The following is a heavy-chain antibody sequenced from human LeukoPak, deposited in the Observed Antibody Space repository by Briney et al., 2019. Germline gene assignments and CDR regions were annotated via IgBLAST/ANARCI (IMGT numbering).Heavy chain of an antibody. J-gene: IGHJ6*02. CDR1: GFTFSSYS. V-gene: IGHV3-21*01. CDR3: AREGTGQQLANGMDV. Sequence: GGSLRLSCAASGFTFSSYSMNCVRQAPGKGLEWVSSISSSSSYIYYADSVKGRFTISRDNAKNSLYLQMNSLRAEDTAVYYCAREGTGQQLANGMDVWGQGTTVTVSS. D-gene: IGHD6-13*01. CDR2: ISSSSSYI.